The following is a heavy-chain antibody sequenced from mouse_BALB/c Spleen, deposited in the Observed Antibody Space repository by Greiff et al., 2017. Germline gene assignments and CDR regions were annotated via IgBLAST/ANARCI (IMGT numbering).Heavy chain of an antibody. CDR1: GFNIKDTY. V-gene: IGHV14-3*02. D-gene: IGHD3-2*02. CDR2: IDPANGNT. Sequence: EVQRVESGAELVKPGASVKLSCTASGFNIKDTYMHWVKQRPEQGLEWIGRIDPANGNTEYAPKFQGKATMTADTSSNTAYLQLSSLTSEDTAVYYCNKGQAYFDVWGAGTTVTVSS. CDR3: NKGQAYFDV. J-gene: IGHJ1*01.